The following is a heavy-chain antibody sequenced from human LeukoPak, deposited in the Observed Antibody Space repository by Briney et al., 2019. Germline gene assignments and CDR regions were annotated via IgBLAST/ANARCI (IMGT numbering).Heavy chain of an antibody. J-gene: IGHJ4*02. CDR1: GFTFSSYE. V-gene: IGHV3-48*03. CDR2: ISSSGSTI. D-gene: IGHD6-19*01. CDR3: ARDRSSGWYY. Sequence: GGSLRLSCAASGFTFSSYEMNWVRQAPGKGLEWVSYISSSGSTIYYADSVKGRFTISRDNAKNSLYLQMNSLRAEDTAVYYCARDRSSGWYYWGQGTLVTVSS.